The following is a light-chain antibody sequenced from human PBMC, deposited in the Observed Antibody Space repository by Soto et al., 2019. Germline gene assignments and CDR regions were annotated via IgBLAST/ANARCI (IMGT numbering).Light chain of an antibody. J-gene: IGKJ5*01. Sequence: EIVLTQSPATLSFSPWERATLSCRASQSFSTYLAWYQQKPGQAPRLLIYGASTRATGIPARFSGSGSGTDFTLTISSLEPEDFAVYYCQQSSNWPPINFGQGTRLEIK. CDR3: QQSSNWPPIN. CDR2: GAS. CDR1: QSFSTY. V-gene: IGKV3-11*01.